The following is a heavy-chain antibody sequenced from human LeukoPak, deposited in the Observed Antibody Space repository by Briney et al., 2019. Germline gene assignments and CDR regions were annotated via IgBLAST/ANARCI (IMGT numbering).Heavy chain of an antibody. D-gene: IGHD3-10*01. Sequence: SETLSLTCAVYGGSFSGYYWSWIRQPPGKGLEWIGEINHSGSTNYNPSLKSRVTISVDTSKNQFSLKLSSVTAADTAVYYCARKESELLWFGETRALFDYWGQGTLVTVSS. CDR2: INHSGST. CDR3: ARKESELLWFGETRALFDY. CDR1: GGSFSGYY. V-gene: IGHV4-34*01. J-gene: IGHJ4*02.